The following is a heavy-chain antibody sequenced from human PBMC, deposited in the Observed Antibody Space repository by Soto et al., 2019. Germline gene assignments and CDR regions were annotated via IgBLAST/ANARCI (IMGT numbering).Heavy chain of an antibody. V-gene: IGHV4-31*03. Sequence: TLSLTCTVSGGSISSGGYYWSWIRQHPGKGLEGIGYIYYSGSTYYNPSLKSRVTISVDTSKNQFSLKLSSVTAADTAVYYCARQTVGYYHRRARKSDYRDPVTLLTVS. CDR3: ARQTVGYYHRRARKSDY. CDR1: GGSISSGGYY. D-gene: IGHD3-22*01. J-gene: IGHJ4*02. CDR2: IYYSGST.